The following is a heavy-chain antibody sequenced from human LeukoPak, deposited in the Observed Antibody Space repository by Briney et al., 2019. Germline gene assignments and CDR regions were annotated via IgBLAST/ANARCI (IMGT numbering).Heavy chain of an antibody. Sequence: PSETLSLTCTVSGGSISSSYWSWIRQPPGKGLEWIGYIYYSGSTNYNPSPKSRVTMSVDTSKNQFSLKLSSVTAADTAVYYCARHSNSGYADWFDPWSQGTLVTVSS. CDR3: ARHSNSGYADWFDP. D-gene: IGHD5-12*01. CDR2: IYYSGST. V-gene: IGHV4-59*08. CDR1: GGSISSSY. J-gene: IGHJ5*02.